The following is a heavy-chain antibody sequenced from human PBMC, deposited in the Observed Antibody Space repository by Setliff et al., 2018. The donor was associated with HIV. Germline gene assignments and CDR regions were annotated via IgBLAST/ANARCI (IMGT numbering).Heavy chain of an antibody. CDR2: ITHSGST. J-gene: IGHJ1*01. V-gene: IGHV4-4*02. D-gene: IGHD3-10*01. CDR3: ATDGGLWFGRHSNLQN. Sequence: SETLSLTCAVSGGSISSDNWWTWVRQPPGKGREWIGEITHSGSTNYNPSLKRRVTVSIDTSKNQFSLKVNSVTAADTAVYYCATDGGLWFGRHSNLQNWGQGTLVTVSS. CDR1: GGSISSDNW.